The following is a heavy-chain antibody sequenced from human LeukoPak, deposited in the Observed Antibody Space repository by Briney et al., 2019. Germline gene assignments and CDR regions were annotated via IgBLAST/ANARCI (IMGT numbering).Heavy chain of an antibody. CDR2: IYYSGST. Sequence: SETLSLTCTVSGGSISSSSYYWGWIRQPPGKGLEWIGSIYYSGSTYYNPSLKSRVTISVDTSKNQFSLKLSSVTAADTAVYYCASILNPNYFDSSGYYDSWGQGTLVTVSS. CDR3: ASILNPNYFDSSGYYDS. CDR1: GGSISSSSYY. V-gene: IGHV4-39*07. D-gene: IGHD3-22*01. J-gene: IGHJ5*01.